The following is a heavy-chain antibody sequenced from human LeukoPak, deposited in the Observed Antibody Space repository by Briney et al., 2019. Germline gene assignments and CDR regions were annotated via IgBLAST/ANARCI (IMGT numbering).Heavy chain of an antibody. J-gene: IGHJ4*02. D-gene: IGHD6-13*01. V-gene: IGHV4-4*02. CDR2: ISHTGSI. CDR3: ARRSRGSSALGY. CDR1: GGSISSSSDW. Sequence: SGTLSLTCTVSGGSISSSSDWWSWVRQPPGKGLEWIIEISHTGSINDNPSLKSRVTISVDKSKNQFSLQLTSVTAADTAVYHCARRSRGSSALGYWGQGTLVTVSS.